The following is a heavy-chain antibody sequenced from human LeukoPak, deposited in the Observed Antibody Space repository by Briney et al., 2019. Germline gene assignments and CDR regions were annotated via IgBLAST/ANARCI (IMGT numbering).Heavy chain of an antibody. D-gene: IGHD3-9*01. CDR2: MNPNSGNT. Sequence: ASVKVSCKASGYTFTNDEISGVRQATGQGLAWIGKMNPNSGNTGYAQKFQGRVTMTRRTSVSTVHMELNSLSSEDTAVYFCARNASGTGYTAWGQGTLVTVSS. CDR3: ARNASGTGYTA. V-gene: IGHV1-8*01. CDR1: GYTFTNDE. J-gene: IGHJ4*02.